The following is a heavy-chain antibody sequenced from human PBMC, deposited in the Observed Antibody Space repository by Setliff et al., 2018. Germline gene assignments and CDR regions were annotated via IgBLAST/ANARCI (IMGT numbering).Heavy chain of an antibody. V-gene: IGHV4-61*05. J-gene: IGHJ6*03. CDR3: ARGTTNLNYYYYMDV. D-gene: IGHD4-4*01. CDR1: GDSISSTSYQ. Sequence: PSETLSLTCTVSGDSISSTSYQWGWVRQPPGKGLEWIGYIYYSGSTNYNPSLKSRVTISVDTSKNQFSLRLSSVTAADTAVYYCARGTTNLNYYYYMDVWGKGTTVTVSS. CDR2: IYYSGST.